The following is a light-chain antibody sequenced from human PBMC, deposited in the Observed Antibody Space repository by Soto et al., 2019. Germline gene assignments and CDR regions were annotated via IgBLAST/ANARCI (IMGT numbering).Light chain of an antibody. J-gene: IGLJ2*01. V-gene: IGLV1-47*01. CDR1: RSNIGSNY. CDR3: AAWDDSLSVL. Sequence: QPVLTQPPSASGTPGQRVTISCSGSRSNIGSNYVYWYQHLPGTAPKLLIYRNNQRPSGVPDRFSGSKSGTSASLAISGLRSEDEADYYCAAWDDSLSVLFGGGTKLTVL. CDR2: RNN.